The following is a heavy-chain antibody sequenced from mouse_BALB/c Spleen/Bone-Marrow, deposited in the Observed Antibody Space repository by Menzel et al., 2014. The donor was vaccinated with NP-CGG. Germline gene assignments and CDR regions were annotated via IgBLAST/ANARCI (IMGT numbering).Heavy chain of an antibody. CDR3: ARYGSYVGGTMDY. CDR1: GYSFSGYY. J-gene: IGHJ4*01. CDR2: VHPNNGGT. D-gene: IGHD1-1*02. V-gene: IGHV1-26*01. Sequence: EVHLVESGPDLVKPGASVKISCKASGYSFSGYYMHWVKLSHGKSLEWIGRVHPNNGGTSYNQKFKGKAILNVDMSSSTAYMEVRSLTSEDSAVYYCARYGSYVGGTMDYWGQGTSVTVSS.